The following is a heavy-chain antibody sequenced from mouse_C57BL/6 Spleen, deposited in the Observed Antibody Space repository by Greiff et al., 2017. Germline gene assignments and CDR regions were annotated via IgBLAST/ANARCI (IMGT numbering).Heavy chain of an antibody. CDR2: INYDGIST. CDR1: GFTFSDYY. CDR3: ARDRYYYDADYFDY. Sequence: DVKLVESEGGLVQPGSSMKLSCTASGFTFSDYYMAWVRQVPEKGLEWVANINYDGISTYYLDSLKSRFIISRDNAKNILYLQMSSLKSEDTATYYCARDRYYYDADYFDYWGQGTTLTVSS. V-gene: IGHV5-16*01. D-gene: IGHD2-4*01. J-gene: IGHJ2*01.